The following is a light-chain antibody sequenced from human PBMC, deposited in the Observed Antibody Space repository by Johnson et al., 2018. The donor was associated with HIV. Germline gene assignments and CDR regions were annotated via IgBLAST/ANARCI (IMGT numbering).Light chain of an antibody. CDR2: ENN. CDR1: SSNIGNNY. J-gene: IGLJ1*01. CDR3: GTWDSSLSAFYV. Sequence: QSVLTQPPSVSAAPGQKVTISCSGSSSNIGNNYVSWYQQLPGTAPKLLIYENNKRPSGIPDRFSGSSSVTSATLGITRLQTGDEADYYCGTWDSSLSAFYVFGTGTKVTAL. V-gene: IGLV1-51*02.